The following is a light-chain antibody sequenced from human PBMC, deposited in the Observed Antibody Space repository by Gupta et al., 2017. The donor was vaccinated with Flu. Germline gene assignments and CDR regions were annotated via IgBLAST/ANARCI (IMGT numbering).Light chain of an antibody. CDR3: QQSDNIPLT. CDR1: QTITRS. Sequence: DIQMTQSPSSLSASVGDRVTITCRASQTITRSLNWYQQKPGKAPNLLIYAASSLQSGVPSRFSGSGSGTDFTLTISRLQPEDFATYYCQQSDNIPLTFGGGTKVEIK. J-gene: IGKJ4*01. CDR2: AAS. V-gene: IGKV1-39*01.